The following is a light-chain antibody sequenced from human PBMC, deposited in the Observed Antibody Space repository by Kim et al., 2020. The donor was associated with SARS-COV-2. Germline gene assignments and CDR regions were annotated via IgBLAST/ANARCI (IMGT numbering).Light chain of an antibody. CDR2: KTS. Sequence: IQLTQSPSSLSASVGDRVTITCRASQTINNWLAWYQQKPGKAPKLLIYKTSSLESGVPSRFSGSRSGTEFTLTISNLQPDDFATYYCQHSYSSSPYTFGQGTKLEIK. CDR3: QHSYSSSPYT. V-gene: IGKV1-5*03. CDR1: QTINNW. J-gene: IGKJ2*01.